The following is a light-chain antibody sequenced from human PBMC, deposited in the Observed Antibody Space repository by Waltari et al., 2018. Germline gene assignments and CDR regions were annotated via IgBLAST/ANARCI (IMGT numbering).Light chain of an antibody. J-gene: IGKJ1*01. CDR3: QQYYDLPLT. CDR1: QSFLYSPNNKNL. Sequence: DIVMTKSPASLAVSLGETATISFTSSQSFLYSPNNKNLLGWFQQKAGQPPKLLINSASTREPRVPDRFSGSGSGTDFTLTIISLQAEDVAVYYCQQYYDLPLTFGQGTKVEIK. V-gene: IGKV4-1*01. CDR2: SAS.